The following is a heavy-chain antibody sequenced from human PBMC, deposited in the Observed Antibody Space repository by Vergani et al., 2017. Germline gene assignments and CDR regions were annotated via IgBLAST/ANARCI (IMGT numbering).Heavy chain of an antibody. CDR2: IYPGDSDT. V-gene: IGHV5-51*01. Sequence: EVQLVQSGAEVKKPGESLKISCKGSGYSFTSYWIGWVRQMPGKGLEWMGIIYPGDSDTRYSPSFQCQVTISADKSISTAYLQWSSLKASDTAMYYCTRLASDGYNTVDNWFSPWGEGALVTVSA. CDR1: GYSFTSYW. D-gene: IGHD5-24*01. CDR3: TRLASDGYNTVDNWFSP. J-gene: IGHJ5*02.